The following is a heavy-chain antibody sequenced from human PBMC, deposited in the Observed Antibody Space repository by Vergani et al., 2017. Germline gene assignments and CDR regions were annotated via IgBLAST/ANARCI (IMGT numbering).Heavy chain of an antibody. Sequence: EVQLLESGGGLVQPGGSLRLSCAASGFTFSSYAMSWVRQAPGKGLEWVSAISGSGGSTYYEEYVKGRFTISRDNSKNTLYLQMNSLRAEDTAVYYCAKWPGGTDNWFDPWGQGTLVTVSS. V-gene: IGHV3-23*01. D-gene: IGHD6-13*01. J-gene: IGHJ5*02. CDR2: ISGSGGST. CDR3: AKWPGGTDNWFDP. CDR1: GFTFSSYA.